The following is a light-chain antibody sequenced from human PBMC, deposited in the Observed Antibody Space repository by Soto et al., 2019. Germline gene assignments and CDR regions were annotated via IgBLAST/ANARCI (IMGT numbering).Light chain of an antibody. V-gene: IGKV1-39*01. CDR2: ATS. CDR1: QNIRSY. J-gene: IGKJ1*01. CDR3: QQGYSSRWT. Sequence: DIQMTQSPSSLSASVGDRVTITCRASQNIRSYLNWYQQKPGKAPQLLIYATSSLQTGVPSRFSASGSGTEFSLVISDLQPADSATYYCQQGYSSRWTSGRGTKVEI.